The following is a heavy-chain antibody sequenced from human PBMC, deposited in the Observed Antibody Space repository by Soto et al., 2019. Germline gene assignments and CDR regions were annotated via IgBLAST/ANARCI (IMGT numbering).Heavy chain of an antibody. CDR1: GYTFTRYD. J-gene: IGHJ5*02. V-gene: IGHV1-8*01. D-gene: IGHD4-17*01. CDR2: MNPNSGNT. Sequence: GASVKVSCKASGYTFTRYDINWVRQATGQGLEWMGWMNPNSGNTGYAQKFQGRVTMTRNTSISTAYMELSSLRSEDTAVYYCARIPEVQTCRTTVTPPGWFDPWGQGTLVTVSS. CDR3: ARIPEVQTCRTTVTPPGWFDP.